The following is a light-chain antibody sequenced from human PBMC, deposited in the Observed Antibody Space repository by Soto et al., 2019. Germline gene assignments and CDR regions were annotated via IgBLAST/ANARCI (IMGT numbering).Light chain of an antibody. CDR2: DVT. CDR3: SSYSGSTTHIL. J-gene: IGLJ2*01. Sequence: QSALTQPASVSGSPGQSITISCTGSSSDIGGYNYVSWYQQHPGKAPKLIIYDVTYPPSGFSYRFSASKSGSTASLTISGLQPEDEADYYCSSYSGSTTHILFGGGTKLTVL. V-gene: IGLV2-14*01. CDR1: SSDIGGYNY.